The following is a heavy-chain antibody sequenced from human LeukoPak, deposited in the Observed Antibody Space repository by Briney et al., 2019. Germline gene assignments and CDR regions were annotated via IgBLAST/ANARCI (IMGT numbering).Heavy chain of an antibody. CDR3: ARGSRFGVVERDAFDI. Sequence: GGSLRLSCAASGFTFSSYWMHWVRQAPGKGLVWVSRINSDGSSTSYADSVKGRFTISRDNAKNTLYLQMNSLRAEDTAVYYCARGSRFGVVERDAFDIWGQGTMVTVSS. CDR2: INSDGSST. D-gene: IGHD3-3*01. CDR1: GFTFSSYW. J-gene: IGHJ3*02. V-gene: IGHV3-74*01.